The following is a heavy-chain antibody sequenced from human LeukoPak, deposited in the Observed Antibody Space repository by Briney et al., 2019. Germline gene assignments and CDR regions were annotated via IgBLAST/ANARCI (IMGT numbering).Heavy chain of an antibody. CDR3: AKDWRRIVVVGPITRHGNYMDV. D-gene: IGHD2-15*01. Sequence: EAGGSLRLSCAASGFTFSNYGMPWVRQAPGKGLEWVAFIRYDGSNKYFADSLKGRFTISRDNSKNTLYLQMNSLRPEDTAVYYCAKDWRRIVVVGPITRHGNYMDVWGKGTTVTISS. J-gene: IGHJ6*03. V-gene: IGHV3-30*02. CDR1: GFTFSNYG. CDR2: IRYDGSNK.